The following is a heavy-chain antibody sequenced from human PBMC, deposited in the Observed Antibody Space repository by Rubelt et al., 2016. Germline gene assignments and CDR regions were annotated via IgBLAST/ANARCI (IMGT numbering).Heavy chain of an antibody. Sequence: EVHLMESGGGLVQPGGSLRLSCAASGFTFSTCDMYWVRQAPGKGLEFVSSISGNGERTFYANSVKVRFTISRDNSRNTLFLQMGSRMSKDREVYGCESLAGSTARTAPDYWGQGTRVTVSP. J-gene: IGHJ4*02. CDR2: ISGNGERT. D-gene: IGHD2-15*01. CDR1: GFTFSTCD. V-gene: IGHV3-64*01. CDR3: ESLAGSTARTAPDY.